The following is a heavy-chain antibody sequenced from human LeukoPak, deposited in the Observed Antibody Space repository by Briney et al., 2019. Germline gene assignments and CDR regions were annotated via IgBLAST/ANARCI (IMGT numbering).Heavy chain of an antibody. Sequence: ASVNVSCKASGYTFTGYYIHWVRQAPGQGLEWMGRINPNSGGTNYAQKFQGRVTMTRDTSISTAYMELSRLRSDDTAVYFCARDLGSTRGYWGQGTLVTVSS. V-gene: IGHV1-2*06. CDR3: ARDLGSTRGY. J-gene: IGHJ4*02. CDR2: INPNSGGT. CDR1: GYTFTGYY. D-gene: IGHD2-2*01.